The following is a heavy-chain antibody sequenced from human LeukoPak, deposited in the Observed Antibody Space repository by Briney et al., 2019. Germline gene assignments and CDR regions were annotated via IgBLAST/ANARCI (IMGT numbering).Heavy chain of an antibody. CDR3: ARSWDPRWSDYYYGMDV. CDR1: GYTFTSYA. J-gene: IGHJ6*02. CDR2: INTNTGNP. D-gene: IGHD3-3*01. Sequence: SVKVSCKASGYTFTSYAMNWVRQAPGQGLEWMGWINTNTGNPTYAQGFTGRFVFSLDTTVSTAYLQISSLKAEDTAVYYCARSWDPRWSDYYYGMDVWGQGTTVTVSS. V-gene: IGHV7-4-1*02.